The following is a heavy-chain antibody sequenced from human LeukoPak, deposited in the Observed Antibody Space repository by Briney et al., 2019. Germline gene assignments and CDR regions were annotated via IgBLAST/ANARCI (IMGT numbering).Heavy chain of an antibody. Sequence: GESLKISFKGSGYSFTSYWICWVRPMPGEGLGWLGIIYPGDSDTRYSACFRGQVTISADKSISTAYLQWSSLKASDTAMYYCARHRRGMDVWGQGTTVTVSS. CDR3: ARHRRGMDV. J-gene: IGHJ6*02. V-gene: IGHV5-51*01. CDR1: GYSFTSYW. D-gene: IGHD6-6*01. CDR2: IYPGDSDT.